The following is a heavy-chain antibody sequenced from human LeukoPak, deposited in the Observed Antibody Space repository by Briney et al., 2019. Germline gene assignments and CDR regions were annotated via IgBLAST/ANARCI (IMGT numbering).Heavy chain of an antibody. CDR3: ARVVDGYIPYDD. V-gene: IGHV1-2*02. D-gene: IGHD5-24*01. J-gene: IGHJ4*02. Sequence: ASVKVSCKASGYTFTGYYMHLVRQAPGQGLEWMGWINPNSGGTNYAQKFQGRVTMTRDTSISTAYMELSRLRSDDTAVYYCARVVDGYIPYDDWGQGTLVTVSS. CDR2: INPNSGGT. CDR1: GYTFTGYY.